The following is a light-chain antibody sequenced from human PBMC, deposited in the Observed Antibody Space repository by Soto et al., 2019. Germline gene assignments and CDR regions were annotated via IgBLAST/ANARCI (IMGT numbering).Light chain of an antibody. CDR2: SSS. Sequence: EIVLTQSPGTLSLSPGERATLSCRSSQTISGTYLAWYQQKPGQAPRLLIYSSSSRAAGASDRFSGSGSGTDFSLTISRLEPEDFAVYYCQQYGSSSITFGQGTRLEIK. CDR1: QTISGTY. CDR3: QQYGSSSIT. V-gene: IGKV3-20*01. J-gene: IGKJ5*01.